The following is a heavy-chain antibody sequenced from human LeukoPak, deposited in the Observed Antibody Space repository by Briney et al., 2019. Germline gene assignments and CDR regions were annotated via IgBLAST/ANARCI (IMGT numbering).Heavy chain of an antibody. Sequence: GASVKVSCKASGYTFTGYYMHWVRQAPGQGLEWMGWINPNSGGTNYAQKFQGRVTMTRDTSISTAYMELSRLRSDDTAVYYCARAGTYCSSTSCYGAFDIWGQGTMVTASS. V-gene: IGHV1-2*02. CDR3: ARAGTYCSSTSCYGAFDI. J-gene: IGHJ3*02. CDR1: GYTFTGYY. D-gene: IGHD2-2*01. CDR2: INPNSGGT.